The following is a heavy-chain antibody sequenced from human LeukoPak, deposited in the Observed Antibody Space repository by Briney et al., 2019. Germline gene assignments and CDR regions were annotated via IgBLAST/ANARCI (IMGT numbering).Heavy chain of an antibody. J-gene: IGHJ4*02. V-gene: IGHV3-23*01. CDR1: VFTFSSYG. D-gene: IGHD6-19*01. Sequence: GGSLRLSCAASVFTFSSYGMSWVRQAPGEGVEWVSAISGSGGSTYYADSVKVRFTIARDNSKNTLYLQMNSLRAEDTAVYYCAKDFWQWLAYYFDYWGQGTLVTVSS. CDR3: AKDFWQWLAYYFDY. CDR2: ISGSGGST.